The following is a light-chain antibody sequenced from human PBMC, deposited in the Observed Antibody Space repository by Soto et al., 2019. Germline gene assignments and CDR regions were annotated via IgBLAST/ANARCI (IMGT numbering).Light chain of an antibody. CDR1: QSITNY. Sequence: DIQMTQSPSALSAYVGDRVTITCRASQSITNYLNWYQHKPGQAPNLLIYAASTLQAGVPSRFRGSGSGTDFTLTISSLQPEDFATYFCQQSNSSPPTFGGGTMVDIK. CDR2: AAS. V-gene: IGKV1-39*01. J-gene: IGKJ4*01. CDR3: QQSNSSPPT.